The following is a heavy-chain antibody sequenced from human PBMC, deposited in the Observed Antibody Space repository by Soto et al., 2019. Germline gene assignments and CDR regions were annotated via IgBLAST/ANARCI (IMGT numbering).Heavy chain of an antibody. D-gene: IGHD7-27*01. Sequence: QVQLVQSGAEAKKPGASVKCSCKASVYTVTSSDIHWVRQATGQGLEWMGWMNPNSGNTGYAQKFQGRVTRTRNTSISTPYMERIRLRAAATAVYDCAGDAAALGIDYWGQGTLVTVSS. J-gene: IGHJ4*02. CDR3: AGDAAALGIDY. CDR1: VYTVTSSD. V-gene: IGHV1-8*01. CDR2: MNPNSGNT.